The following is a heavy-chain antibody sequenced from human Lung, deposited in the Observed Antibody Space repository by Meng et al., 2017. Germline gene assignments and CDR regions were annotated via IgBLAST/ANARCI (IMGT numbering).Heavy chain of an antibody. CDR3: VRRIEYSSSSGY. D-gene: IGHD6-6*01. CDR2: ISGSGGST. Sequence: EVQLLESGGGLVQPVRSPRLSCVASGFTFSSYDMTWVRQDPGKGLEWVSSISGSGGSTYYADSVRGRFTISRDNSKNTVYLQMNSLRAEDTAIYYCVRRIEYSSSSGYWGQGTLVTVSS. CDR1: GFTFSSYD. J-gene: IGHJ4*02. V-gene: IGHV3-23*01.